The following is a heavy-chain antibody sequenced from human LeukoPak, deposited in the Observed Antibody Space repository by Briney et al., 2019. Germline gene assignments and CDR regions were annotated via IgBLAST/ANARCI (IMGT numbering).Heavy chain of an antibody. CDR3: AKTAMEEAFDI. V-gene: IGHV1-18*01. CDR2: ISAYNGNT. Sequence: GASVKVSCKASGYTFTSYDINWVRQATGQGLEWMGWISAYNGNTNYAQKLQGRVTMTTDTSTSTAYMELRSLRSDDTAVYYCAKTAMEEAFDIWGQGTMVTVSS. CDR1: GYTFTSYD. J-gene: IGHJ3*02. D-gene: IGHD5-18*01.